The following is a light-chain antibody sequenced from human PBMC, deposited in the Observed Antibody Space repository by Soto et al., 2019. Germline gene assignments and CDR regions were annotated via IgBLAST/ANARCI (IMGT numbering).Light chain of an antibody. CDR3: QQSYTTPQT. Sequence: DIKLTQSPSSLSASVGDRVTITCRASQGISNWLAWYQQKTGRVPKLLIYAASTLHSGVPSRFSGSGYGTDFNLTISSLQTEDFATYYCQQSYTTPQTFGQGTKVDIK. CDR1: QGISNW. V-gene: IGKV1-27*01. J-gene: IGKJ1*01. CDR2: AAS.